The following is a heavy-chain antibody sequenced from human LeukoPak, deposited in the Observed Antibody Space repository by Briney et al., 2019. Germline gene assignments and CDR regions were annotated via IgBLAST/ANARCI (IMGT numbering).Heavy chain of an antibody. V-gene: IGHV3-23*01. D-gene: IGHD6-19*01. J-gene: IGHJ4*02. CDR2: ISGNSITT. CDR3: AKDRTQGSGWYLIFDY. Sequence: GGSLRLSCAASGFTYSISAMSWVRQAPGKGLEWVATISGNSITTYYADSLKGRFTISRDASKRTLYLQMNSLRAEDTAIYFCAKDRTQGSGWYLIFDYWSQGTLVTVSS. CDR1: GFTYSISA.